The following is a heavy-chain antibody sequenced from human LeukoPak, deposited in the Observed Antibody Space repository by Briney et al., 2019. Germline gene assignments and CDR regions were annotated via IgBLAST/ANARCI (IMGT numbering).Heavy chain of an antibody. Sequence: QPGRSLRLSCAASGFTFSSYGMHWVRQAPGKGLEWVAVISYDGSNKYYADSVKGRFTISRDNSKNTLYLQMNSLRAEDTAVYYCAKDVGKWESLHFFDYWGQGTLVTVSS. CDR2: ISYDGSNK. CDR1: GFTFSSYG. D-gene: IGHD1-26*01. CDR3: AKDVGKWESLHFFDY. V-gene: IGHV3-30*18. J-gene: IGHJ4*02.